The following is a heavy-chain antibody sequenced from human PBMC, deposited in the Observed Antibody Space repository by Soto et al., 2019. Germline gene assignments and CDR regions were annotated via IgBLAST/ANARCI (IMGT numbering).Heavy chain of an antibody. D-gene: IGHD3-22*01. V-gene: IGHV4-39*01. CDR2: MYYSGTS. J-gene: IGHJ5*02. CDR1: GDSMSSYY. CDR3: ARLHCDSPNCVPLDP. Sequence: ASETLSLTCPFSGDSMSSYYWVWIRQPPGKGLEWIGSMYYSGTSSYNPSLKSRVSMSVDTSKKQLSLRLTSVTAADTAVYYCARLHCDSPNCVPLDPWGQGTLVTVSS.